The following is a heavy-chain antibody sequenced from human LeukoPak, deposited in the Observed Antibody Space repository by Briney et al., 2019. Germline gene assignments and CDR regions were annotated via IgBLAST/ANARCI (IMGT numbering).Heavy chain of an antibody. J-gene: IGHJ1*01. CDR1: GFTFSDAW. Sequence: KPGGSLRLSCAASGFTFSDAWMSWVRQAPGKGLEWVGRIKSKVNGETTDYAAAVKGRFTISRDDSENTLYLQMNSLKTEDTAVYYCTTDWWGQQAAGAVKGAEGDCQLWGQGTLVTVSS. CDR2: IKSKVNGETT. CDR3: TTDWWGQQAAGAVKGAEGDCQL. D-gene: IGHD6-13*01. V-gene: IGHV3-15*01.